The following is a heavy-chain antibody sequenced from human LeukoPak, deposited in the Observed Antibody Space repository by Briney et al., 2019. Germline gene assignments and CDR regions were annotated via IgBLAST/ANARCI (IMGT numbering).Heavy chain of an antibody. CDR3: ARARGGYSGYESDYYFDY. D-gene: IGHD5-12*01. Sequence: SETLSLTCTVSGGSIGSYYWSWIRQPPGKGLEWIGYIYYSGSTNYNPSLKSRVTISVDTSKNQFSLKLSSVTAADTAVYYCARARGGYSGYESDYYFDYWGQGTLVTVSS. CDR1: GGSIGSYY. CDR2: IYYSGST. V-gene: IGHV4-59*01. J-gene: IGHJ4*02.